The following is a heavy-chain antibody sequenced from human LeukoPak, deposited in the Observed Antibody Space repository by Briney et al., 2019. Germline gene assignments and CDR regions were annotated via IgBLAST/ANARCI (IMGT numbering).Heavy chain of an antibody. J-gene: IGHJ6*04. CDR2: INAGNGNT. V-gene: IGHV1-3*01. Sequence: ASVKVSCKASGYTFTSYAMHWVRQAPGQRLEWMGWINAGNGNTKYSQKFQGRVTITRDTSASTAYMELSSLRSEDTAVYYCAGSRGSGSYYRRYYYYGMDVWGKGTTVTVSS. CDR1: GYTFTSYA. CDR3: AGSRGSGSYYRRYYYYGMDV. D-gene: IGHD3-10*01.